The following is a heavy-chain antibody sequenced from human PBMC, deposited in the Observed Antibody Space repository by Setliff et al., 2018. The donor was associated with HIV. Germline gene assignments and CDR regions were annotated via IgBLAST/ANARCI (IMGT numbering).Heavy chain of an antibody. V-gene: IGHV3-48*03. CDR1: GFTFSSYE. CDR2: IGSSGSTI. D-gene: IGHD5-12*01. CDR3: ARRGIYSGYGVYYYYYGMDV. Sequence: HPGGSLRLSCAASGFTFSSYEMNWVRQAPGKGLEWVSYIGSSGSTIYYADSVKGRFTISRDNAKNSLYLQMNSLRAEDTAVYYCARRGIYSGYGVYYYYYGMDVWGQGTTVTVSS. J-gene: IGHJ6*02.